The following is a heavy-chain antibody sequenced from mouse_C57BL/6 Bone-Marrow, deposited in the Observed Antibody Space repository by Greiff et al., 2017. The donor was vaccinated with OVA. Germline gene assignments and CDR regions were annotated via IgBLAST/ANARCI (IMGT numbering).Heavy chain of an antibody. J-gene: IGHJ2*01. CDR2: IDPSDSET. D-gene: IGHD1-1*01. CDR3: ASLYYGSSYHY. V-gene: IGHV1-52*01. Sequence: QVQLQQPGAELVRPGSSVKLSCKASGYTFTSYWMHWVKQRPIQGLEWIGNIDPSDSETHYNQKFKDKATLTVDKSSSTAYMQLSSLTSEDSAVYYCASLYYGSSYHYWGQGTTLTVSS. CDR1: GYTFTSYW.